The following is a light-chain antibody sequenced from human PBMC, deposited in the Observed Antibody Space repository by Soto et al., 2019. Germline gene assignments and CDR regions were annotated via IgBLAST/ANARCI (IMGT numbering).Light chain of an antibody. V-gene: IGKV3-20*01. CDR3: QQYGSSPIT. Sequence: EFVLTQSPGTLSLSPGERATLSCRASQSVTNNYVAWYQQKPGQAPRLLIDGASSRATGIPDRFSGSGSGTDFTLTISRLEPEDFAVYYCQQYGSSPITFGQGTRLEIK. CDR1: QSVTNNY. CDR2: GAS. J-gene: IGKJ5*01.